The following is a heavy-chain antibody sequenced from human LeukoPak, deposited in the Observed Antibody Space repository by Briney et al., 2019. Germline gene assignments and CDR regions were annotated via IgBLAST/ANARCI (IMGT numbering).Heavy chain of an antibody. J-gene: IGHJ5*02. D-gene: IGHD6-13*01. Sequence: GASVKVSCKASGYTFTSYDINWVRQAPGQGLEWMGWISAYNGNTNYAQKLQGRVTMTTDTSTSTAYMELRSLRSDDTAVYYCARVPVEIAAAANGWFDPWGQGTLVTVSS. CDR1: GYTFTSYD. CDR3: ARVPVEIAAAANGWFDP. V-gene: IGHV1-18*01. CDR2: ISAYNGNT.